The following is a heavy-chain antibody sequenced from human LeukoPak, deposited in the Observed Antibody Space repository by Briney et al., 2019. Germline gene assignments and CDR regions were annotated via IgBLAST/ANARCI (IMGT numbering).Heavy chain of an antibody. Sequence: GGSLRLSCAASGFTFSSYGMHWVRQAPGKGLEWVAVISYDGSNKYYADSVKGRFTISRDNSKNTLYLQMNSLRAEDTAVYYCEAICSSTSCSSLDYWGQGTLVTVSS. J-gene: IGHJ4*02. CDR2: ISYDGSNK. CDR3: EAICSSTSCSSLDY. CDR1: GFTFSSYG. D-gene: IGHD2-2*01. V-gene: IGHV3-30*03.